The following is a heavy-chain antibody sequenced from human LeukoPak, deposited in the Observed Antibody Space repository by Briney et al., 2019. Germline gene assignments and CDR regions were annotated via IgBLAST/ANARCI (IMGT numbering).Heavy chain of an antibody. CDR3: AKDLRPGYSSSWYYFDY. Sequence: GGSLRLSCAASGFTFDDYAMHWVRHAPGKGLEWVSGISWNSGSIGYADSVKGRFTISRDNAKNSLYLQMNSLRAEDTALYYCAKDLRPGYSSSWYYFDYWGQGTLVTVSS. CDR2: ISWNSGSI. V-gene: IGHV3-9*01. D-gene: IGHD6-13*01. J-gene: IGHJ4*02. CDR1: GFTFDDYA.